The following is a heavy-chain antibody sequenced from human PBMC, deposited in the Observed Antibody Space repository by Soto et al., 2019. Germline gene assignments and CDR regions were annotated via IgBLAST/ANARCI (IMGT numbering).Heavy chain of an antibody. CDR3: TAPRDEHGSGVSWFTYGMDI. D-gene: IGHD3-10*01. CDR1: GFTFSDYA. Sequence: HPGGSLRLSCLASGFTFSDYAMTWVRHVPGRGLEWVASLDGAGGSTYYADSVRGRFTISRDNSQNTLFLQMKRLTVDDTAIYYCTAPRDEHGSGVSWFTYGMDIWGQGTTVTVSS. J-gene: IGHJ6*02. CDR2: LDGAGGST. V-gene: IGHV3-23*01.